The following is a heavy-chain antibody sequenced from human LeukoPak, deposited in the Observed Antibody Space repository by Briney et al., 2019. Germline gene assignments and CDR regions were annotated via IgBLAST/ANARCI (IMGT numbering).Heavy chain of an antibody. J-gene: IGHJ5*02. CDR3: ARRPRWLQPYNWFDP. D-gene: IGHD5-24*01. V-gene: IGHV4-34*01. Sequence: PSETLSLTCTVSGGSISSYYWSWIRQPAGKGLEWIGEINHSGSTNYNPSLKSRVTISVDTSKNQFSLKLSSVTAADTAVYYCARRPRWLQPYNWFDPWGQGTLVTVSS. CDR1: GGSISSYY. CDR2: INHSGST.